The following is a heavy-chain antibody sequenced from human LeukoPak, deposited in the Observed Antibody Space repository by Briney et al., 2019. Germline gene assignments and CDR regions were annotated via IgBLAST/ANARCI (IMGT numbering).Heavy chain of an antibody. V-gene: IGHV4-30-2*01. J-gene: IGHJ4*02. CDR3: ARDGIPGLGYFDY. CDR1: GGSISSGGYS. D-gene: IGHD3-16*01. CDR2: IYHSGST. Sequence: PSQTLSLTCAVSGGSISSGGYSWSWIRQPPGKGLEWIGYIYHSGSTYYNPSLKSRVTISVDRSKNQFSLKLSSVTAADTAVYYCARDGIPGLGYFDYWGQGTLVTVSS.